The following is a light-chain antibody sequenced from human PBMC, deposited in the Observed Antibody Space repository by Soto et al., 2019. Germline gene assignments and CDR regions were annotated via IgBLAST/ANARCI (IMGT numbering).Light chain of an antibody. CDR3: SSYAGSSHV. CDR1: SSDVGGYNY. Sequence: QSALTQPPSASGSPGQSVAISCTGTSSDVGGYNYVSWYQQHPGKAPKLMIYEVNKRPSGVPDRFSGSKSGNTASLTVSGLQAVDEADCSCSSYAGSSHVFGTGTKLTVL. V-gene: IGLV2-8*01. CDR2: EVN. J-gene: IGLJ1*01.